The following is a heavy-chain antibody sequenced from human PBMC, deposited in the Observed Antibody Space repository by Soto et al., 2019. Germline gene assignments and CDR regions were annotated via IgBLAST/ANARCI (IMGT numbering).Heavy chain of an antibody. CDR2: ISAYNGNT. CDR3: ARKNLCSSSWCFDY. V-gene: IGHV1-18*01. D-gene: IGHD6-13*01. CDR1: GYTFTSYG. J-gene: IGHJ4*02. Sequence: CASVKVSCKASGYTFTSYGISWVRQAPGQGLEWMGWISAYNGNTNYAQKLQGRVTMTTDTSTSTAYMELRSLRSDDTAVYYCARKNLCSSSWCFDYWGQGTLVTVSS.